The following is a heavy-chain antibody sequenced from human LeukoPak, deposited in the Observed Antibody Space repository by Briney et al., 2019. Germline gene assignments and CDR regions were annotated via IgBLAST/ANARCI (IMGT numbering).Heavy chain of an antibody. CDR1: GFTFSSYA. CDR3: AKDNDYGGNSIDY. CDR2: ISGSGGST. V-gene: IGHV3-23*01. J-gene: IGHJ4*02. Sequence: GGSPRLSCAASGFTFSSYAMSWVRQAPGKGLEWVSAISGSGGSTYYADSVKGRFTISRDNSKNTLYLQMNSLRAEDTAVYYCAKDNDYGGNSIDYWGQGTLVTVSS. D-gene: IGHD4-23*01.